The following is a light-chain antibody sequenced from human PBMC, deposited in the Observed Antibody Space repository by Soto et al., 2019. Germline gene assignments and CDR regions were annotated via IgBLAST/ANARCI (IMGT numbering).Light chain of an antibody. V-gene: IGKV3-15*01. J-gene: IGKJ1*01. CDR2: AAS. CDR3: QQYNNWPPWT. Sequence: EIVMTQSPATLSVSPGERATLSCRASQSVFGNLAWYQQKPGQAPRLLIYAASTRATGVPARFGGSGSGTEFTLTISSLQPEDFAVYYCQQYNNWPPWTFGQGTKVDIK. CDR1: QSVFGN.